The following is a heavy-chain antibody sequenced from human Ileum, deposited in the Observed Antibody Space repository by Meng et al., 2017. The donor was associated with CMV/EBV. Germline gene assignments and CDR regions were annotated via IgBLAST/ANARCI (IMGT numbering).Heavy chain of an antibody. J-gene: IGHJ4*02. CDR3: VRGGGTGHFDY. D-gene: IGHD1-1*01. CDR2: ISPKSGNF. CDR1: GYTFTYYN. V-gene: IGHV1-2*02. Sequence: SVKVSCKASGYTFTYYNFYWARQAPGQGLEWMAWISPKSGNFNDAQKFQGRVTLTRDTSISVVYMELSGRRSDDTAVYYCVRGGGTGHFDYWGQGTLVTVSS.